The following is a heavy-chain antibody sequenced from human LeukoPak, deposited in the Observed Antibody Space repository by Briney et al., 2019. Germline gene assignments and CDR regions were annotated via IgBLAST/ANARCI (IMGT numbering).Heavy chain of an antibody. CDR1: GGSFSGYY. CDR3: ARLLSGLERTMDV. Sequence: SETLSLTCAVYGGSFSGYYWSWIRQPPGKGLEWIGEINHSGSTNYNPSLKSRVTISVDTSKNQFSLKLSSVTAADTAVYYCARLLSGLERTMDVWGKGTTVTVSS. V-gene: IGHV4-34*01. J-gene: IGHJ6*04. CDR2: INHSGST. D-gene: IGHD1-1*01.